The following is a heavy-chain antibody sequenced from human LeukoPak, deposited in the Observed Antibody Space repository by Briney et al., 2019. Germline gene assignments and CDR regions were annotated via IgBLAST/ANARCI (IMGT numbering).Heavy chain of an antibody. V-gene: IGHV3-23*01. CDR2: ISGSGGST. D-gene: IGHD6-19*01. Sequence: GGSLRLSCAASGFTFSSYAMSWVRQAPGKGLEWVSAISGSGGSTYYADSVKGRFTISRDNSKNTLYLQMNSLRAEDTAVYYCARGPEGIAVAGTIYWGQGTLVTVSS. CDR3: ARGPEGIAVAGTIY. CDR1: GFTFSSYA. J-gene: IGHJ4*02.